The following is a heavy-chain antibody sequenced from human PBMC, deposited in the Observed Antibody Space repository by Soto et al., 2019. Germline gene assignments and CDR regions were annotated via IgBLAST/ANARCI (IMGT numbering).Heavy chain of an antibody. CDR2: ISSSSSYI. CDR1: GFTFSSYS. V-gene: IGHV3-21*01. CDR3: ARDSNDGDYVIPYYYYVMDV. Sequence: PGGSLRLSCAASGFTFSSYSMNWVRQAPGKGLEWVSSISSSSSYIYYADSVKGRFTISRDNAKNSLYLQMNSLRAEDKAVYYCARDSNDGDYVIPYYYYVMDVWGQWSTFTVAS. J-gene: IGHJ6*02. D-gene: IGHD4-17*01.